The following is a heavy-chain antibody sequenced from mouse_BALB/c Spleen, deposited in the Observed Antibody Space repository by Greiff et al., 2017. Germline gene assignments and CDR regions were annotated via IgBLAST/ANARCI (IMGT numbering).Heavy chain of an antibody. CDR2: IYPGDGDT. V-gene: IGHV1-82*01. J-gene: IGHJ2*01. CDR1: GYAFSSSW. D-gene: IGHD2-3*01. Sequence: VQLQQSGPELVKPGASVKISCKASGYAFSSSWMNWVKQRPGQGLEWIGRIYPGDGDTNYNGKFKGKATLTADKSSSTAYMQLSSLTSVDSAVYFCARWMGDYWGQGTTLTVSS. CDR3: ARWMGDY.